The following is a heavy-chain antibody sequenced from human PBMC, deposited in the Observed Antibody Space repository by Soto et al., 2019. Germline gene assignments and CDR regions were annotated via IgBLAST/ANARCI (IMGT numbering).Heavy chain of an antibody. V-gene: IGHV4-34*01. CDR3: ARFGRTTVPTYYYGMDV. CDR1: GGSFSGYY. J-gene: IGHJ6*02. CDR2: INHSGST. Sequence: SETLSLTCAVYGGSFSGYYWSWIRQPPGKGLEWIGEINHSGSTNYNPSLKSRATISVDTSKNQFSLKLSSVTAADTAVYYCARFGRTTVPTYYYGMDVCGQGTTVTVSS. D-gene: IGHD4-17*01.